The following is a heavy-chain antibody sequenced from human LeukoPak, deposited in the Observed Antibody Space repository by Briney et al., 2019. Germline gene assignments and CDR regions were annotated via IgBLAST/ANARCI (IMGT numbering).Heavy chain of an antibody. CDR3: ARVSGYNWNFDY. Sequence: SETLSLTCTVSGGSISSYYWSWIRQPPGKGLEWIGYIYYSVSTNYNPSLKSRVTISVDTSKNQFSLKLSSVTAADTAVYYCARVSGYNWNFDYWGQGTLVTVSS. D-gene: IGHD5-24*01. CDR2: IYYSVST. V-gene: IGHV4-59*01. CDR1: GGSISSYY. J-gene: IGHJ4*02.